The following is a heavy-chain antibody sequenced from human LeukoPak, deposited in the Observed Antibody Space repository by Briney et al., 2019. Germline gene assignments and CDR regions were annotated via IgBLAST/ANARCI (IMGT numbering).Heavy chain of an antibody. CDR2: IVVGSGNT. CDR3: AASSGYSYYYYGMDV. D-gene: IGHD5-18*01. V-gene: IGHV1-58*01. CDR1: GFTFTSSA. J-gene: IGHJ6*04. Sequence: SVTVSFKASGFTFTSSAVQWVRQARGQRLEWIGWIVVGSGNTNYAQKFQERVTITRDMSTSTAYMELSSLRSEDTAVYYCAASSGYSYYYYGMDVWGKGTTVTVSS.